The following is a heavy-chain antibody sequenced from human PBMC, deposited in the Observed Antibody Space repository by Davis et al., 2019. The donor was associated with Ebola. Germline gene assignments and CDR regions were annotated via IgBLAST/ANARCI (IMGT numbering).Heavy chain of an antibody. D-gene: IGHD3-22*01. Sequence: GESLKISCAGSGFIFSSHVMSWVRQAPGKGSEWVSTLATSADTYYADSVKGRFTISRDNSRNTLYLQLNSLRAEDTAVYYCAKDMIEEGLSSPHTDFQHWGQGALVTVSS. CDR3: AKDMIEEGLSSPHTDFQH. CDR1: GFIFSSHV. J-gene: IGHJ1*01. CDR2: LATSADT. V-gene: IGHV3-23*01.